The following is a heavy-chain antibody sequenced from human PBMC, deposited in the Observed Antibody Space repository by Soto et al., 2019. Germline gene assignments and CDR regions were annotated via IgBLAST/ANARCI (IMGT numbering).Heavy chain of an antibody. Sequence: XSVKVSCKTSGCTFTRYAMHWVRQAPGQRLAGMGGTNAGNGKTKYSHQFQGXXPITRDTXXSTEHMELRSLRSEDTAVYYCARSIVVVTALGYWGQGTLVT. CDR1: GCTFTRYA. V-gene: IGHV1-3*01. D-gene: IGHD2-21*02. J-gene: IGHJ4*02. CDR3: ARSIVVVTALGY. CDR2: TNAGNGKT.